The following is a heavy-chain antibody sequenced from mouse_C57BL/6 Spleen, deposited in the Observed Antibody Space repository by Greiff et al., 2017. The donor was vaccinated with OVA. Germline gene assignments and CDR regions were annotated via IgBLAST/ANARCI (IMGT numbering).Heavy chain of an antibody. CDR2: ISSGSSTI. D-gene: IGHD1-1*01. V-gene: IGHV5-17*01. CDR1: GFTFSDYG. J-gene: IGHJ3*01. Sequence: DVMLVESGGGLVKPGGSLKLSCAASGFTFSDYGMHWVRQAPEKGLEWVAYISSGSSTIYYADTVKGRFTISRDNAKNTLFLQMTSLRSEDTAMDYCAGITTVVDWFAYWGQGTLVTVSA. CDR3: AGITTVVDWFAY.